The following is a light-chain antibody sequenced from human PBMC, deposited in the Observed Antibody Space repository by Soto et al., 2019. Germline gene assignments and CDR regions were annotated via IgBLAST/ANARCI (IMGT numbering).Light chain of an antibody. CDR2: DAS. CDR1: QSVSSY. CDR3: QQYTDWPWGT. Sequence: EIVLTPSPATLSLSPVERATLSRGASQSVSSYLAWYQQKPGQAPRLLIYDASNRATGIPARFSGSGSGTEFTLTISSLQPEDFAVYYCQQYTDWPWGTFGGGTKVDNK. J-gene: IGKJ4*01. V-gene: IGKV3-11*01.